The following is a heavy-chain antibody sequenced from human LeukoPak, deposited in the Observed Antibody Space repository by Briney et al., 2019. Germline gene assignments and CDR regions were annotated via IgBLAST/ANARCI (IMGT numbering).Heavy chain of an antibody. V-gene: IGHV4-59*08. CDR1: VGSMSGYY. CDR3: ARHDTNPTGDAFDI. Sequence: SETLSLTCTVSVGSMSGYYWSWIRQPPGKGLEWIGYIHYSGGTNYVPSLKSRVSMSVGTSKRQFSLKLSSVTAADTAVYYCARHDTNPTGDAFDIWGQGTMVIVSS. D-gene: IGHD1-1*01. J-gene: IGHJ3*02. CDR2: IHYSGGT.